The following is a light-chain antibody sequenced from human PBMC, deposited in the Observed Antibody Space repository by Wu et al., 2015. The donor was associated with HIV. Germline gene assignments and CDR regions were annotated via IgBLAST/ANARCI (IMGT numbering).Light chain of an antibody. J-gene: IGKJ4*01. CDR1: QNVNSN. V-gene: IGKV3-11*01. Sequence: TQSPATLSVSPGERVTLSCRASQNVNSNLAWYQQKPGQAPRLLIYHTSNRATGIPARFSGTGSGTDFTLTISNLESEDFALYYCQQRSAWPLTFGGGTKVEI. CDR3: QQRSAWPLT. CDR2: HTS.